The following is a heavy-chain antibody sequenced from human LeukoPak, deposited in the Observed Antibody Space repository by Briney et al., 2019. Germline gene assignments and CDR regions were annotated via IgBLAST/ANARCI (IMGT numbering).Heavy chain of an antibody. V-gene: IGHV3-48*03. Sequence: GSLRLSCAASGFTFSSYEMNWVRQAPGKGLEWVSYISSSGSTIYYADSVKGRFTISRDNAKNSLYLQMNSLRAEDTAVYYCARDYCSSTSCHLLYYYYGMDVWGQGTTVTVSS. D-gene: IGHD2-2*01. CDR1: GFTFSSYE. J-gene: IGHJ6*02. CDR2: ISSSGSTI. CDR3: ARDYCSSTSCHLLYYYYGMDV.